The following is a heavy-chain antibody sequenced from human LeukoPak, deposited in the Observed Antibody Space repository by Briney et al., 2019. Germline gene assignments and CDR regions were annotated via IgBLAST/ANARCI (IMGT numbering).Heavy chain of an antibody. CDR2: ISGSGGST. CDR3: AKDLLDYDILTGCSIFDY. D-gene: IGHD3-9*01. Sequence: GGSLRLSCAASGFTFSSYAMSWVRQAPGKGLEWVSAISGSGGSTYYTHSVKGRFTISRDNSKNTLYLQMNSLRAEDTAVYYCAKDLLDYDILTGCSIFDYWGQGTLVTVSS. J-gene: IGHJ4*02. V-gene: IGHV3-23*01. CDR1: GFTFSSYA.